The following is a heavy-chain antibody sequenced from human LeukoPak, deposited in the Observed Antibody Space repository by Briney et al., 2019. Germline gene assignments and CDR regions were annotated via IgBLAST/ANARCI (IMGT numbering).Heavy chain of an antibody. CDR3: ASWVFGVVYGMDV. V-gene: IGHV1-69*02. CDR2: IISIFGIA. J-gene: IGHJ6*02. D-gene: IGHD3-3*01. CDR1: GGTFSSYT. Sequence: SVKVSCKASGGTFSSYTISWVRQAPGQGLEWMGRIISIFGIANYAQKFQGRVTITADKSTSTAYMGLSSLRSEYTAVYYCASWVFGVVYGMDVWGQGTTVTVSS.